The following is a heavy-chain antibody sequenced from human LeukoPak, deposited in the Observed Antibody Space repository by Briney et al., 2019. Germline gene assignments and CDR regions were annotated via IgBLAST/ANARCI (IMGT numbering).Heavy chain of an antibody. J-gene: IGHJ6*02. D-gene: IGHD6-13*01. CDR1: GYTFTSYY. CDR3: ARGGIGAAGTHYYYGMDV. CDR2: INTNTGNP. V-gene: IGHV7-4-1*02. Sequence: ASVKVSCKASGYTFTSYYMHWVRQAPGQGLEWMGWINTNTGNPTYAQGFTGRFVFSLDTSVSTAYLQISSLKAEDTAVYYCARGGIGAAGTHYYYGMDVWGQGTTVTVSS.